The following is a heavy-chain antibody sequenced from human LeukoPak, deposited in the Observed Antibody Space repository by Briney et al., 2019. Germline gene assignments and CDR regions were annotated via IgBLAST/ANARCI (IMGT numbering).Heavy chain of an antibody. V-gene: IGHV5-51*01. CDR1: GYSFTDYW. D-gene: IGHD3-10*01. CDR3: ARHSPGWMVRPYCFDS. J-gene: IGHJ4*02. CDR2: VYAGASDS. Sequence: GESLKISCKGSGYSFTDYWIAWVRQMPGKGLEWMGLVYAGASDSRYSPSFRGQVTISADKANSTASLQWTSLKASDTAIYYCARHSPGWMVRPYCFDSWGQGTLVTVSS.